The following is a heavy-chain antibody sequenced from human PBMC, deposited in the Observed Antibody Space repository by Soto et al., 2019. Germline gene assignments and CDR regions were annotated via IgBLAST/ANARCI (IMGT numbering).Heavy chain of an antibody. CDR1: GFTFSSYG. CDR3: ARGPSQWLPYYYGMDV. CDR2: IWYDGSNK. D-gene: IGHD3-22*01. J-gene: IGHJ6*02. Sequence: GSLRLSCAASGFTFSSYGMHWVRQAPGTGLEWVAVIWYDGSNKYYADSVKGRFTISRDNSKNTLYLQMNSLRAEDTAVYYCARGPSQWLPYYYGMDVWGQGTTVTV. V-gene: IGHV3-33*01.